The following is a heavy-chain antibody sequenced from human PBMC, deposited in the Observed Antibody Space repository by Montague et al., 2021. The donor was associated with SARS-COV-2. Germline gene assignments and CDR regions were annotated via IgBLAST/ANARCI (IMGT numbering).Heavy chain of an antibody. CDR1: GFTFSNNA. CDR2: ITGSSGTI. CDR3: ARVRGPTLATSFVDV. D-gene: IGHD5-12*01. V-gene: IGHV3-48*02. Sequence: SLRLSCAASGFTFSNNAMHWVRQAPGKGLEWVSLITGSSGTIYYADSVKGRFTISRDNGKNSLYLQMNSLRDEDTALYYCARVRGPTLATSFVDVWGQGTTVTVSS. J-gene: IGHJ6*02.